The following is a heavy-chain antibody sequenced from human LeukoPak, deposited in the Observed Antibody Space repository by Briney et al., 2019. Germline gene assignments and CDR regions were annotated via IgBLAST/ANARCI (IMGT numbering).Heavy chain of an antibody. D-gene: IGHD3-10*01. V-gene: IGHV3-21*06. CDR3: VRDVGAVRGEVYFDY. J-gene: IGHJ4*02. CDR2: ITGSGPYM. CDR1: GFTFSTFA. Sequence: GGSLRLSCAASGFTFSTFAMHWVRLSPGEGLEWVSSITGSGPYMLYADSVKHRFTISRDNTKNLLYLEMNSLRAEDTAMYFCVRDVGAVRGEVYFDYWGQGTLVTVSS.